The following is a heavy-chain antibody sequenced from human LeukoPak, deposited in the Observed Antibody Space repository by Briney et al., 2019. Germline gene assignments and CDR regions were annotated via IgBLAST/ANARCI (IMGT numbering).Heavy chain of an antibody. CDR1: GFTFSSYG. CDR2: ISYDGSNK. V-gene: IGHV3-30*18. J-gene: IGHJ4*02. CDR3: AEDRLLDY. D-gene: IGHD5/OR15-5a*01. Sequence: GGSLRLSCAASGFTFSSYGMHWVRQAPGKGLEWVAVISYDGSNKYYADSVKGRFTISRDNSKNTLYLQMNSLRAEDTAVYYCAEDRLLDYWGQGTLVTVSS.